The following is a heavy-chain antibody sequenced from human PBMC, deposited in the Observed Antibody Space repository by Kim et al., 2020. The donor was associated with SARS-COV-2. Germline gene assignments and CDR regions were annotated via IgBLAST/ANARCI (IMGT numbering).Heavy chain of an antibody. V-gene: IGHV4-34*01. J-gene: IGHJ5*02. Sequence: GLKCIEKSHQFGGTNYTPSPKSRVTISVGTSKNHFSRRLSSVTAADTAVYCCARLGGNTQMGYNWFDPWGQGTLVTVSS. D-gene: IGHD1-26*01. CDR3: ARLGGNTQMGYNWFDP. CDR2: SHQFGGT.